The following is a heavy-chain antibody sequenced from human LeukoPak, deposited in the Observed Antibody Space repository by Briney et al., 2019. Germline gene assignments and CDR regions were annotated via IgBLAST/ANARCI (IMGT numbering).Heavy chain of an antibody. CDR1: GFTFRSYE. CDR2: LSSSGSAF. Sequence: PGGSLRLSCEDSGFTFRSYEMNWVRQAPGKGLEWIAYLSSSGSAFSYADSVKGRFTIARDNAKNSVYLEMNSLRDDDTAVYYCARSARLMKGVVEVTALDDWGQGTLVTVSS. J-gene: IGHJ4*02. V-gene: IGHV3-48*03. CDR3: ARSARLMKGVVEVTALDD. D-gene: IGHD3-3*01.